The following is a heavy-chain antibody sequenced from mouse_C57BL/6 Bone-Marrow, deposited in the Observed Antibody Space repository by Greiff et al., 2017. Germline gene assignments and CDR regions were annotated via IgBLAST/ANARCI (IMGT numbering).Heavy chain of an antibody. J-gene: IGHJ3*01. V-gene: IGHV1-69*01. CDR1: GYNFTSSW. D-gene: IGHD1-1*01. Sequence: QVQLKQPGAELVMPGASVKLSCKASGYNFTSSWMHWVKQRPGQGLEWIGELDPSDSYPNYNQKFQGKSTLTVDKSSSTAYMQLSSLTSEDSAVYYCARGTTVAAYWGQGTLVTVSA. CDR3: ARGTTVAAY. CDR2: LDPSDSYP.